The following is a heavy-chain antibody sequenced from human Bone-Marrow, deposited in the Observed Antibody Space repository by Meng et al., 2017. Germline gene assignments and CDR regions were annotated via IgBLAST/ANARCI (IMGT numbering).Heavy chain of an antibody. Sequence: GRLWQCGAELVRPVASVKVSCMASEYTFTSYAINGVRQGTGQGLEWMGWMNPNSGNTGYAQNFQGRVTMTRNTSISTAYMELSSLRSEDTAVYYCARGRLTARGIITNFFDYWGQGTLVTVSS. J-gene: IGHJ4*02. D-gene: IGHD3-10*01. CDR2: MNPNSGNT. V-gene: IGHV1-8*01. CDR1: EYTFTSYA. CDR3: ARGRLTARGIITNFFDY.